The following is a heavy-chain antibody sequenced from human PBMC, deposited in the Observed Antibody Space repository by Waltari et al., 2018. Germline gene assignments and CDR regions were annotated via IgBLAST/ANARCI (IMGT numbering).Heavy chain of an antibody. J-gene: IGHJ3*02. Sequence: QVQLVESGGGVVQPGRSLRLSCAASGFTFSSYGMHWVRQAPGKGLEWVAVIWYDGSNKYYADSVKGRFTISRDNSKNTLYLQMNSLRAEDTAMYYCAREAGIVGVVGTFDIWGQGTMVTVSS. CDR2: IWYDGSNK. D-gene: IGHD1-26*01. CDR3: AREAGIVGVVGTFDI. CDR1: GFTFSSYG. V-gene: IGHV3-33*08.